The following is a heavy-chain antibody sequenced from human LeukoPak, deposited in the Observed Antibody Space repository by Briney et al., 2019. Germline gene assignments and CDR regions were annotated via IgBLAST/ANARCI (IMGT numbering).Heavy chain of an antibody. Sequence: GGSLRLSCAASGFTFSSYAMSWVRQAPGKGLEWVSAISGSGGSTYYADSVKGRFTISRDNSKNTLYLQMNSLRAEDTAVYYCAKGRTPRVVVVAATLDGFDYWGLGTLVTVSS. J-gene: IGHJ4*02. CDR3: AKGRTPRVVVVAATLDGFDY. CDR2: ISGSGGST. D-gene: IGHD2-15*01. V-gene: IGHV3-23*01. CDR1: GFTFSSYA.